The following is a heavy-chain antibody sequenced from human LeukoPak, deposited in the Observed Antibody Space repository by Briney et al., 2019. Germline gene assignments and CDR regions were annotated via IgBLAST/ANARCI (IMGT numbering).Heavy chain of an antibody. CDR2: IKSNTNGGTS. J-gene: IGHJ4*01. Sequence: GGSLRLSCVAPGFTFGNAWMTWVRQSPGMGLEWVGRIKSNTNGGTSDYAAPVKGRFTISRDDSKHSLYLQMNSLRPEDTAMYYCTTHSVTVTGTYFWGQGALVTVSS. D-gene: IGHD6-19*01. V-gene: IGHV3-15*07. CDR3: TTHSVTVTGTYF. CDR1: GFTFGNAW.